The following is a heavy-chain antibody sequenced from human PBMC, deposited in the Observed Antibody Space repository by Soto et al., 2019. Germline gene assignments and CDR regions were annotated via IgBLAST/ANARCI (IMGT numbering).Heavy chain of an antibody. CDR2: INPSGGST. J-gene: IGHJ5*02. CDR3: ARAPVAAAGHNWFDP. CDR1: GYTFTSYY. Sequence: GASVKVSCKASGYTFTSYYMHWVRQAPGQGLEWMGIINPSGGSTSYAQKFQGRVTMTRDTSTSTVYMELSSLRSEDTAVYYCARAPVAAAGHNWFDPWGQGTLVTVSS. V-gene: IGHV1-46*01. D-gene: IGHD6-13*01.